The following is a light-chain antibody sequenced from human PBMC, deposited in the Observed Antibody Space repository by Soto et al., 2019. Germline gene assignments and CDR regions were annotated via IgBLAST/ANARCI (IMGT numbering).Light chain of an antibody. CDR1: QGISNY. CDR2: AAS. CDR3: QEYNSAPRK. J-gene: IGKJ1*01. Sequence: DIQMTQSPSSLSASVGDRVTITCRASQGISNYLAWYQQKPGKVPKLLIYAASTLHSGVPSRFSGSGSGTDLPLTTSSLQPEDGATYYCQEYNSAPRKFGQGTKVEIK. V-gene: IGKV1-27*01.